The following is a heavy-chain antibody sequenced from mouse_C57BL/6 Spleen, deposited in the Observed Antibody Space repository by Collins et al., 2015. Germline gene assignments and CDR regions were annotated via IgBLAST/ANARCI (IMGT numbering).Heavy chain of an antibody. CDR1: GYTFTSYW. V-gene: IGHV1-64*01. Sequence: QVQLQQPGAELVKPGASVKLSCKASGYTFTSYWMHWVKQRPGQGLEWIGMIHPNSGNTNYNEKFKSKATLTVDKSSSTAYMQLSSLTSEDPTVYYCARSQRYDDYDEYFDVWGTGTTVTVSS. CDR2: IHPNSGNT. D-gene: IGHD2-4*01. J-gene: IGHJ1*03. CDR3: ARSQRYDDYDEYFDV.